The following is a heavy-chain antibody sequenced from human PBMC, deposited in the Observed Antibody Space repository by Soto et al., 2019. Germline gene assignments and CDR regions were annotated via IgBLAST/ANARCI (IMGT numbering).Heavy chain of an antibody. CDR2: MNPNSGNT. CDR1: GYTFTSYD. CDR3: ASRGYCSSTSCIYGMDV. D-gene: IGHD2-2*01. J-gene: IGHJ6*02. Sequence: ASVKVSCKASGYTFTSYDISWVRQATGQGLEWMGWMNPNSGNTGYAQKFQGRVTMTRNTPISTAYMELSSLRSEDTAVYYCASRGYCSSTSCIYGMDVWGQGTTVTVSS. V-gene: IGHV1-8*01.